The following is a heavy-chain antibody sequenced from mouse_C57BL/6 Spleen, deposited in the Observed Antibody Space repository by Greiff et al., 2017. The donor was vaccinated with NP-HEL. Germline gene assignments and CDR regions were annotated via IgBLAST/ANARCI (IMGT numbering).Heavy chain of an antibody. Sequence: QVQLQQPGAELVRPGSSVKLSCKASGYTFTSYWMDWVKQRPGQGLEWIGNIYPSDSETHYNQKFKDKATLTVDKSSSTAYMQLSSLTSEDSAVYYCARKGMGLRGEDYWYFDVWGTGTTVTVSS. J-gene: IGHJ1*03. V-gene: IGHV1-61*01. CDR1: GYTFTSYW. CDR3: ARKGMGLRGEDYWYFDV. D-gene: IGHD2-4*01. CDR2: IYPSDSET.